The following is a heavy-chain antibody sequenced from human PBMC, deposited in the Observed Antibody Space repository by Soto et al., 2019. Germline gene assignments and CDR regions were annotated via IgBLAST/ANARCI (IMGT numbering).Heavy chain of an antibody. CDR1: GYSFTSYW. Sequence: GESLKISCKGSGYSFTSYWIGWVRQMPGKGLEWMGIIYPGDSDTRYSPSFQGQVTISADKSISTAYLQWSSLKASDTAMYYCARQYCSSTSCDDRRGYIDVRSKGTTVTVSS. J-gene: IGHJ6*03. CDR2: IYPGDSDT. V-gene: IGHV5-51*01. D-gene: IGHD2-2*01. CDR3: ARQYCSSTSCDDRRGYIDV.